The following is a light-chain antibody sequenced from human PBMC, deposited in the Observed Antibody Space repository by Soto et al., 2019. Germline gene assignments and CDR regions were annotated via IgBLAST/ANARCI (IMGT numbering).Light chain of an antibody. CDR2: DAS. CDR1: QGIRND. J-gene: IGKJ4*01. V-gene: IGKV1-17*02. Sequence: DIQMTQSPSSLSASVGDRVTITCRASQGIRNDLGWYQQKPGKAPNLLIYDASTLRNGVPSRFSGSGSGTYFTLTISNLQPEDFATYYCQQGNSFPLTFGGGTKVDIK. CDR3: QQGNSFPLT.